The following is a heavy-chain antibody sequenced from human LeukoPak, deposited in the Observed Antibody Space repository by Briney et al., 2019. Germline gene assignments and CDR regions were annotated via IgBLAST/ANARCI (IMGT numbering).Heavy chain of an antibody. D-gene: IGHD6-13*01. V-gene: IGHV3-21*01. J-gene: IGHJ4*02. Sequence: PGGSLRLSCAASGFTFSSYSMNWVRQAPGKGLESVSSISSSSSYIYYADSVKGRFTISRDNAKNSLYLQMNSLRAEDTAVYYCARYYSSSSGQNDYWGQGTLVTVSS. CDR3: ARYYSSSSGQNDY. CDR1: GFTFSSYS. CDR2: ISSSSSYI.